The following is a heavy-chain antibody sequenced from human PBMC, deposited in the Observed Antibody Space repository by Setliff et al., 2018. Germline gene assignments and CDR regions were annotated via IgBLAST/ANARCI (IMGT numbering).Heavy chain of an antibody. CDR3: ARESVVVVTTTNYYYYIDV. V-gene: IGHV1-69*05. CDR1: GGAFSNYG. D-gene: IGHD2-21*02. J-gene: IGHJ6*03. CDR2: IIPIFGTT. Sequence: SVKVSCKASGGAFSNYGITWVRQAPGQGLEWMGGIIPIFGTTTYAQKFLGRVTITTDESSSTGYMELSSLRSEDTAVYFCARESVVVVTTTNYYYYIDVWGEGTTGTSP.